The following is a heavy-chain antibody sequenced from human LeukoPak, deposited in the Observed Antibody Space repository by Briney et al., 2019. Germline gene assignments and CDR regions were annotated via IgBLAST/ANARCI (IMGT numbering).Heavy chain of an antibody. V-gene: IGHV1-69*06. Sequence: SSVKVSCKASVGTFSSYAISWVRQAPGQGREWMGGMILNFGTAHYAQKFQDRVTIIADNSTSPAYMERSSLRSEDTAVYYCASHVLLWFGELLYWGQGTLVTVSS. J-gene: IGHJ4*02. CDR2: MILNFGTA. CDR3: ASHVLLWFGELLY. D-gene: IGHD3-10*01. CDR1: VGTFSSYA.